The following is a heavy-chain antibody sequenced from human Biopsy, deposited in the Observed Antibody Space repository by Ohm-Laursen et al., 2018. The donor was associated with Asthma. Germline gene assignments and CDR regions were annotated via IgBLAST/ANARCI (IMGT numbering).Heavy chain of an antibody. CDR3: AKDRVAGRFYYFDY. V-gene: IGHV3-21*01. CDR2: ITDTSRYI. J-gene: IGHJ4*02. Sequence: SLRLSCSASGFTFSHYNMNWVRQAPGKGLEWVSSITDTSRYIKYADSVKGRFTISRDNSKNMVYLQMNSLRPEDTAVYYCAKDRVAGRFYYFDYWGQGSLVSVS. CDR1: GFTFSHYN. D-gene: IGHD3-3*01.